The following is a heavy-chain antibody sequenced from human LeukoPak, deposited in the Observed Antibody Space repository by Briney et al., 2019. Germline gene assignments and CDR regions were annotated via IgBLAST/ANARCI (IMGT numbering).Heavy chain of an antibody. CDR1: GYSFTSYW. J-gene: IGHJ6*03. CDR2: IYPGDSDT. D-gene: IGHD6-13*01. Sequence: GESLKISCKGSGYSFTSYWIGWVRQMPGKGLEWMGIIYPGDSDTRYSPSFQGQVTISADKSISTVYLQWSSLKASDTAMYYCARPAMGIAAVKYYYYYYMDVWGKGTTVTVSS. V-gene: IGHV5-51*01. CDR3: ARPAMGIAAVKYYYYYYMDV.